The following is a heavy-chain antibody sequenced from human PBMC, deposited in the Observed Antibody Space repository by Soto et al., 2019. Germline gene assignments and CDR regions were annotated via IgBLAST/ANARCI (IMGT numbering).Heavy chain of an antibody. CDR1: GGTFSRYA. CDR3: GRGGGGNYYDILTGYYQNYYYGMDV. J-gene: IGHJ6*02. D-gene: IGHD3-9*01. V-gene: IGHV1-69*01. Sequence: QVQLVQSGAEVKKPGSSVKVSCKASGGTFSRYAISWVRQAPGQGLEWMGGIIPIFGTANYVQKFQGRVTMTADASTSNAYRGVGRRGSEDAGVYYCGRGGGGNYYDILTGYYQNYYYGMDVWGQGTTVTVSS. CDR2: IIPIFGTA.